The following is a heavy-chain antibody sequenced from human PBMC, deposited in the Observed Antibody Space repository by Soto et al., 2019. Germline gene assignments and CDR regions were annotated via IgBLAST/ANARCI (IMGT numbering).Heavy chain of an antibody. V-gene: IGHV4-38-2*01. CDR3: ARTGRGYFNFDY. CDR2: IYHSGAT. D-gene: IGHD3-9*01. CDR1: GYSINSDYY. Sequence: SETLSLTCAVSGYSINSDYYWGWIRQPPGKGLEWIGSIYHSGATFYNPSLKSRVTISVDTSRNQFSLKLPSVTAADTAVYHCARTGRGYFNFDYWGQGTLVTVSS. J-gene: IGHJ4*02.